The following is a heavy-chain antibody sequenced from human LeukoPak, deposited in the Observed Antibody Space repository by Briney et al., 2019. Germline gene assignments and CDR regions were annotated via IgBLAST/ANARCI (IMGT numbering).Heavy chain of an antibody. D-gene: IGHD5-12*01. V-gene: IGHV1-2*02. CDR3: ARSSALNSGYNTDYFDY. Sequence: ASVKVSCKASGYTFIGYYIHWVRQAPEQGLEWMGWINPTSGGTNYAQKLQGRVTMTRDTSISTAYMEVRRLRSDDTAVYYCARSSALNSGYNTDYFDYWGQGTLVAVSS. CDR1: GYTFIGYY. CDR2: INPTSGGT. J-gene: IGHJ4*02.